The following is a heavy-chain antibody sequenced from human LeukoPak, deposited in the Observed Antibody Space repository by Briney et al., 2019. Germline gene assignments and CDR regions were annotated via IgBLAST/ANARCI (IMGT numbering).Heavy chain of an antibody. D-gene: IGHD5/OR15-5a*01. V-gene: IGHV6-1*01. CDR1: GDSVSSNSSA. CDR2: TYYRSKWYN. CDR3: ARVSTVATVYYYGMDV. Sequence: SQTLSLTCAISGDSVSSNSSAWNWIRQSPSRGLEWLGRTYYRSKWYNDYAVSVKGPITINPDTSKNQFSLQLNSVTPEDTAVYYCARVSTVATVYYYGMDVWGQGTTVTVSS. J-gene: IGHJ6*02.